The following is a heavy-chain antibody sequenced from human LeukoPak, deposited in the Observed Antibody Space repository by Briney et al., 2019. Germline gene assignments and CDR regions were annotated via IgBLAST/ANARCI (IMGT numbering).Heavy chain of an antibody. D-gene: IGHD1-1*01. CDR3: ARDWKTNSFDY. V-gene: IGHV3-33*01. CDR2: IYYDGSNI. J-gene: IGHJ4*02. CDR1: EFTFTTYG. Sequence: PGGTLRLSCAASEFTFTTYGMHWVRQAPGQGLEWMAFIYYDGSNIYYADYVKGRFTIFKDISKNKLYLQMDSLRDEDTAIYYCARDWKTNSFDYWGQGTLVTVSS.